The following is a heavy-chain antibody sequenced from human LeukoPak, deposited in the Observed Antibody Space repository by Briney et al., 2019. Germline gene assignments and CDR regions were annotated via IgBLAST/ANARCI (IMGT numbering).Heavy chain of an antibody. J-gene: IGHJ6*03. Sequence: ASVKVSCKASGYTFTSYGISWVRQAPGQGLEWMGWISAYNGNTNYAQKLQGRVTMTTDTSTSTAYMELRSLRSDDTAVYYCARGYYDSSGYYLYYYYYMDVWGKGTTATVSS. CDR3: ARGYYDSSGYYLYYYYYMDV. D-gene: IGHD3-22*01. CDR1: GYTFTSYG. CDR2: ISAYNGNT. V-gene: IGHV1-18*01.